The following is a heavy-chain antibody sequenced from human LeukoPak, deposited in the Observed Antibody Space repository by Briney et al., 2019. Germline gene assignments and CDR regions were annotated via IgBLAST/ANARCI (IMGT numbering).Heavy chain of an antibody. CDR1: GSTVSSNA. D-gene: IGHD1-20*01. CDR3: VKDPYKWKYSFYL. V-gene: IGHV3-64D*09. CDR2: ISGNGGST. Sequence: GGSPRLSCSASGSTVSSNAMHWVRQAPGKGLEYVSAISGNGGSTYYADSVKGRFTISRDNSKNTLSLQMSSLRAEDTAVYYCVKDPYKWKYSFYLWGQGSQVTVSS. J-gene: IGHJ4*02.